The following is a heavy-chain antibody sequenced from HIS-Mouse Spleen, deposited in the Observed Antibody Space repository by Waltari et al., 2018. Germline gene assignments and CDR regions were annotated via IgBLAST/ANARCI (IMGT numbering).Heavy chain of an antibody. CDR3: AREIPYSSSWYDWYFDL. CDR1: GGSISSNSYY. J-gene: IGHJ2*01. CDR2: IYYSGST. V-gene: IGHV4-39*07. Sequence: QLQLQESGPGLVKPSETLSLTCTVPGGSISSNSYYWGWNRQPPGKGLEWIGSIYYSGSTYYNPSLKSRVTISVDTSKNQFSLKLSSVTAADTAVYYCAREIPYSSSWYDWYFDLWGRGTLVTVSS. D-gene: IGHD6-13*01.